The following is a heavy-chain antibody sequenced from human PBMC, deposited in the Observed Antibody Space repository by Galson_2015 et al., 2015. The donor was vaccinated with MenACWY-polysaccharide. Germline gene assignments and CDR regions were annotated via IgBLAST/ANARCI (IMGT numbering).Heavy chain of an antibody. Sequence: SLRLSCAASGLTFDDYAMHWVRQAPGKGLEWVSGISWTSGSIGYADSVKGRFTISRDNAKNSLYLQMNSLRAEDTALYYCAKNDYPSSYYYYGMDVWGQGTTVTVSS. D-gene: IGHD4-11*01. J-gene: IGHJ6*02. CDR3: AKNDYPSSYYYYGMDV. CDR1: GLTFDDYA. CDR2: ISWTSGSI. V-gene: IGHV3-9*01.